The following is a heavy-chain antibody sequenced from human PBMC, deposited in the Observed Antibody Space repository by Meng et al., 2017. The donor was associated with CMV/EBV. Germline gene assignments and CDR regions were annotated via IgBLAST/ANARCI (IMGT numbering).Heavy chain of an antibody. V-gene: IGHV3-11*01. J-gene: IGHJ4*02. CDR1: GFTFSDSY. D-gene: IGHD3-3*01. Sequence: AASGFTFSDSYMSWIRQAPGKGLEWVSYISSSGSTISYADSVKGRFTISRDNAKNSLYLQMNSLRAEDTAVYYCARSSFLEWLFSDYWGQGTLVTVSS. CDR3: ARSSFLEWLFSDY. CDR2: ISSSGSTI.